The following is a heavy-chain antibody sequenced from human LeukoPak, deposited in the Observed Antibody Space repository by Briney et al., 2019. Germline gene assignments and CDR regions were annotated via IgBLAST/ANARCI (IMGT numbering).Heavy chain of an antibody. D-gene: IGHD5-24*01. CDR2: INGGNGNT. Sequence: ASVKVSCKASGYTFINYAMHWVRQAPGQRLEWMGWINGGNGNTKYSQEFQGRVTITRDTSASIAYMELNSLRSEDMAVYYCARARDGYNYEDAFDIWGQGTMVTVSS. CDR1: GYTFINYA. CDR3: ARARDGYNYEDAFDI. J-gene: IGHJ3*02. V-gene: IGHV1-3*03.